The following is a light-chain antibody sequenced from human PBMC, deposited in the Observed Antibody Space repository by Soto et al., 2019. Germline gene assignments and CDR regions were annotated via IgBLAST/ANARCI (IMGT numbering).Light chain of an antibody. CDR2: KAS. J-gene: IGKJ1*01. Sequence: DIQMTQSPSTLSASVGGRATITCRASQSISSRLAWYQQKPGKAPKLLIYKASSLESGVPSRFSGSGSGIEFTLPISSLQPDDFATYYCQQYNSYPRTFRQGTKVEI. V-gene: IGKV1-5*03. CDR3: QQYNSYPRT. CDR1: QSISSR.